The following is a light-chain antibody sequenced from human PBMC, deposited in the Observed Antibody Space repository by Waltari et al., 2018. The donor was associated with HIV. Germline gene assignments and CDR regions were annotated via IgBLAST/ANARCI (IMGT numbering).Light chain of an antibody. Sequence: QSLLTQSPSASGTPGQGVNISCFGTSSNIGSRPVNRYQPFPGTPPKLLIFSNTERPSGVPDRFSGSKSGTSASLAISGLHSQDEADYYCSAWDVTLNGLVFGGGTRLSVL. V-gene: IGLV1-44*01. CDR3: SAWDVTLNGLV. CDR1: SSNIGSRP. CDR2: SNT. J-gene: IGLJ2*01.